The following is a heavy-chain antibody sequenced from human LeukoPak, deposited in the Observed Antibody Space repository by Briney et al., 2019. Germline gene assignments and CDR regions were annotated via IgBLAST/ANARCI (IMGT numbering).Heavy chain of an antibody. Sequence: PSETLSLTCTVSGGSISSTNFYWGWIRQPPGKGLEWIGTIYYSGSAYYNPSLKSRVTISADTSKNQFSLKLSSVTAADTAVYYCARVGDYYYYMDVWGKGTTVTVSS. D-gene: IGHD3-16*01. J-gene: IGHJ6*03. CDR1: GGSISSTNFY. CDR2: IYYSGSA. V-gene: IGHV4-39*01. CDR3: ARVGDYYYYMDV.